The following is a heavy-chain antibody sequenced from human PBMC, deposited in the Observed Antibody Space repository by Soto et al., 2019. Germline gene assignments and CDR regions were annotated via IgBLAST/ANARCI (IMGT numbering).Heavy chain of an antibody. Sequence: EVQLLESWGGLVQPGGSLRLSFADSGLTISNYPMIWVRQAPGKGLDWVSGISGSGDRTYYADSAKGRFTISKDISRNSLSLQLDSLAVEDTAVYFCAKDEVGSPSKAPHWGQGTLVTVSS. V-gene: IGHV3-23*01. CDR1: GLTISNYP. CDR2: ISGSGDRT. CDR3: AKDEVGSPSKAPH. J-gene: IGHJ4*02. D-gene: IGHD3-10*01.